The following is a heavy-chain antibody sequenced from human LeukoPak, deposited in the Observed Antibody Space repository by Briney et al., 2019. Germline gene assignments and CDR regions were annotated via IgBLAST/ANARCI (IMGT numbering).Heavy chain of an antibody. CDR2: ISTSGTTM. CDR3: ARSGHCISTSCYSIWRRSLYGMDV. J-gene: IGHJ6*02. CDR1: GFTFSDHY. D-gene: IGHD2-2*02. Sequence: GGSLRLSCAASGFTFSDHYMSWIRLAPGKGLEWVSSISTSGTTMYYADSVKGRFTISRDNAKNSLYLQMDSLRAEDTAVYYCARSGHCISTSCYSIWRRSLYGMDVWGQGTTVTVSS. V-gene: IGHV3-11*01.